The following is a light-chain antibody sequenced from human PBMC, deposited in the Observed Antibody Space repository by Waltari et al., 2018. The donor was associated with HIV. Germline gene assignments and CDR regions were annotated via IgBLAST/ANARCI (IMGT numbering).Light chain of an antibody. Sequence: QSVLTPPPSVSAAPGQKVPISCSGSTPHIGNNYASRYQRLPGTAPKLLIYDNSERPSGIPDRFSGSKSGTSATLGITGLQTGDEADYYCGTWDSSLSAVVFGTGTKVTVL. CDR1: TPHIGNNY. CDR2: DNS. J-gene: IGLJ1*01. CDR3: GTWDSSLSAVV. V-gene: IGLV1-51*01.